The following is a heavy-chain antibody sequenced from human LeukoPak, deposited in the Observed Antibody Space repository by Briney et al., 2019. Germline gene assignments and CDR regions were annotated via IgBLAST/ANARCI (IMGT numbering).Heavy chain of an antibody. Sequence: GGSLRLSCAASGFTFSSYEMNWVRQAPGKGLEWVSYISSSGSTIYYADSMKGRFTISRDDAKNSLYLQMNSLRAEDTAVYYCAELGITMIGGVWGKGTTVTISS. J-gene: IGHJ6*04. CDR3: AELGITMIGGV. D-gene: IGHD3-10*02. CDR2: ISSSGSTI. V-gene: IGHV3-48*03. CDR1: GFTFSSYE.